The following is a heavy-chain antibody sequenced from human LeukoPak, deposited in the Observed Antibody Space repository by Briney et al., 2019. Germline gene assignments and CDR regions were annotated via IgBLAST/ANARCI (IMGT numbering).Heavy chain of an antibody. D-gene: IGHD2-2*02. V-gene: IGHV3-33*01. Sequence: RSLRLSCAASGFTFSSYGMHWVRQAPGKGLEWVAVIWYDGSNKYYADSVKGRFTISRDNAKNSLSLQMNSLRAEDTAVYYCARDTHCSSTSCYNAFDIWGQGTMVTVSS. CDR2: IWYDGSNK. J-gene: IGHJ3*02. CDR3: ARDTHCSSTSCYNAFDI. CDR1: GFTFSSYG.